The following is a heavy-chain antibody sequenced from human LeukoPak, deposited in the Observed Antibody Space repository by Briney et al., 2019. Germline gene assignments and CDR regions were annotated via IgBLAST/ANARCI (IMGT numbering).Heavy chain of an antibody. J-gene: IGHJ4*02. V-gene: IGHV4-39*01. CDR3: ARGPPSVIVY. Sequence: SETLSLTCTVSGGSISSVSHYWGWIRQTPGKGLEWIGSSYYSGSTYYNPSLKSRVTIFVDTSKNQFSLKLSSVTAADTAVYFCARGPPSVIVYWGQGTLVTVSS. CDR2: SYYSGST. CDR1: GGSISSVSHY.